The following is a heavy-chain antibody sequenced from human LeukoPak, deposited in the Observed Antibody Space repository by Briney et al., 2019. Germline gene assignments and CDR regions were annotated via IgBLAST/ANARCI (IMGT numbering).Heavy chain of an antibody. J-gene: IGHJ1*01. CDR2: ISSSGSTI. CDR3: AREGTGVVFQH. Sequence: GGSLRLSCAASGFTFSSYEMNWVRQAPGKGLEWVPYISSSGSTIYYADSVKGRFTISRDNAKNSLYLQMNSLRAEDTAVYYCAREGTGVVFQHWGQGTLVTVSS. CDR1: GFTFSSYE. V-gene: IGHV3-48*03. D-gene: IGHD3-3*01.